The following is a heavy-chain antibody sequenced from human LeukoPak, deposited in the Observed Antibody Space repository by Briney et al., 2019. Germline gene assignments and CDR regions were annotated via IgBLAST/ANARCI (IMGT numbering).Heavy chain of an antibody. CDR1: GGSFSGYY. D-gene: IGHD3-10*01. J-gene: IGHJ4*02. V-gene: IGHV4-34*01. CDR2: INHSGST. CDR3: ARGRPSLVRGVIITGFDY. Sequence: KNSETLSLTCAVYGGSFSGYYWSWIRQPPGKGLEWIGEINHSGSTNYNPSLKSRVTISVDTSKNQFSLKLSSVTAADTAVYYCARGRPSLVRGVIITGFDYWGQGTLVTVSS.